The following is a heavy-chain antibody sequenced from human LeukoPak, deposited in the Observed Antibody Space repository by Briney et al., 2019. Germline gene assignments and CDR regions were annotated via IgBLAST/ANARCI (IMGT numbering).Heavy chain of an antibody. D-gene: IGHD2-15*01. J-gene: IGHJ3*02. Sequence: PGRSLRLSCAASGFTLSSYGMHWVRQAPGKGLEGVAVIWYDGSNKYYAASVKGRFTISRDNSKNTLYLQMNSLRAEDTAVYYCARQMTPDAFDIWGQGTMVTVSS. CDR2: IWYDGSNK. V-gene: IGHV3-33*01. CDR3: ARQMTPDAFDI. CDR1: GFTLSSYG.